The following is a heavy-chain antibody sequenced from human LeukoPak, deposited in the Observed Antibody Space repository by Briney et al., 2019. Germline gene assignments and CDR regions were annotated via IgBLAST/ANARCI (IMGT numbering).Heavy chain of an antibody. CDR1: GFTFSSYA. Sequence: PGGSLRLSCAASGFTFSSYAMSWFRQVPGRGLDWVSSMFGSGGSPYYADSVKGRFTISRDNSWNTLYLRMHSLRADDTGIYYCARAPSGLIKGSYDIWGQGTKVTVSA. CDR2: MFGSGGSP. V-gene: IGHV3-23*01. CDR3: ARAPSGLIKGSYDI. J-gene: IGHJ3*02. D-gene: IGHD3-10*01.